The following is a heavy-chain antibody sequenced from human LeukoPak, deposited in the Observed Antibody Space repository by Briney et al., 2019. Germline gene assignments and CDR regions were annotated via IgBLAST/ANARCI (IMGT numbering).Heavy chain of an antibody. V-gene: IGHV4-59*01. CDR2: IYYSGST. J-gene: IGHJ3*02. Sequence: SETLSLTCTVSGGSISSYYWSWIRQPPGKGLEWIGYIYYSGSTNYNPSLKSRVVISVDTSKNQFSLKLSSVTAADTAVYYCARDLGYSGSYGAFDIWGQGTMVTVSS. D-gene: IGHD1-26*01. CDR3: ARDLGYSGSYGAFDI. CDR1: GGSISSYY.